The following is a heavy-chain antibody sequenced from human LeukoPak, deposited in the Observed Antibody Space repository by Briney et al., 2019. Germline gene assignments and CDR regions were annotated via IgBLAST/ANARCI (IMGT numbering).Heavy chain of an antibody. D-gene: IGHD3-9*01. Sequence: PGGSLRLSCAASGFSFSSYEMNWVRQAPGKGLEWVSHISSDGHVKTYVDSVRGRFTMSRDNAKNFLFLQMNGLRAEDTAVYYCARDTLNGPFVISLDYWGQGALVTVSS. CDR3: ARDTLNGPFVISLDY. CDR1: GFSFSSYE. J-gene: IGHJ4*02. V-gene: IGHV3-48*03. CDR2: ISSDGHVK.